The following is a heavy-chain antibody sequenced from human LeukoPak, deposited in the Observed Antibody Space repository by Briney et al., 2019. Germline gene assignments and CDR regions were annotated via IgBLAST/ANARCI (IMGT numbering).Heavy chain of an antibody. J-gene: IGHJ5*02. Sequence: SETLSLTCTVSGGSISSYYWSWIRQPAGKGLEWIGRIYTSGSTNYNPSLKSRVTMSVDTSKNQFSLKLSSVTAADTAVYYCARDGLQEQWLVWFDPWGQGTLVTVSP. CDR1: GGSISSYY. V-gene: IGHV4-4*07. CDR3: ARDGLQEQWLVWFDP. D-gene: IGHD6-19*01. CDR2: IYTSGST.